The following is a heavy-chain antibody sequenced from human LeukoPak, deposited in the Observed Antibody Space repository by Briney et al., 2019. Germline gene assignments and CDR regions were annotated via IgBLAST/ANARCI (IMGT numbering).Heavy chain of an antibody. CDR1: GATFSSYA. J-gene: IGHJ5*02. V-gene: IGHV1-69*05. Sequence: GASVKVSCKASGATFSSYAISWVRQAPGQGLEWMGRIIPIFGTANYAQKFPGRVTITTDESTSTAYMELSSLRAEDTAVYYCAAYYYDSSGYYLWGQGTLVTVSS. D-gene: IGHD3-22*01. CDR2: IIPIFGTA. CDR3: AAYYYDSSGYYL.